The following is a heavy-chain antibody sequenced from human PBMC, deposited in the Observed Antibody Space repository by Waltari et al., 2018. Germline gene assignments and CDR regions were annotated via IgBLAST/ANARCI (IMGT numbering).Heavy chain of an antibody. CDR1: GGTFLPYL. CDR2: IDDGGST. CDR3: AGGRDRYYGSGSYFYFNY. D-gene: IGHD3-10*01. Sequence: QVHQHQWGGGLLQASETLSLTCSFSSFSGGTFLPYLWTCIRQSPGKGLEWIGDIDDGGSTHYNPSLKSRVTISLDTSKNQFSLNVKSVTAADTAVYYCAGGRDRYYGSGSYFYFNYWGQGTLVPVSS. J-gene: IGHJ4*02. V-gene: IGHV4-34*01.